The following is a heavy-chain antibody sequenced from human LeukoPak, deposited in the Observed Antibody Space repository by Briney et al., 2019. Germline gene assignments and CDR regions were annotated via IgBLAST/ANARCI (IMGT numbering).Heavy chain of an antibody. J-gene: IGHJ4*02. CDR3: ARHIVTPTGFDY. V-gene: IGHV4-4*02. CDR1: GGSISSNW. Sequence: KSSETLSLTCAVSGGSISSNWWSWVRQPPGKGLEWIGEIFHSGSTNYNPSLKSRVTISVDKSKNQFSLKLSSVTAADTAFYYCARHIVTPTGFDYWGQGTLVTVSS. CDR2: IFHSGST. D-gene: IGHD5-12*01.